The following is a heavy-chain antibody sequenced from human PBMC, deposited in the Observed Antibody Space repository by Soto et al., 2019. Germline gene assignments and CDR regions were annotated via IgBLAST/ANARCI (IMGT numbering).Heavy chain of an antibody. V-gene: IGHV3-33*01. D-gene: IGHD6-13*01. CDR1: GFTFSSYG. Sequence: GGSLRLSCAASGFTFSSYGMHWVRQAPGKGLEWVAVIWYDGSNKYYADSVKGRFTISRDNSKNTLYLQMNSLRAEDTAVYYCARAQQLVGYYYYYMDVWGKGTTVTVSS. CDR3: ARAQQLVGYYYYYMDV. CDR2: IWYDGSNK. J-gene: IGHJ6*03.